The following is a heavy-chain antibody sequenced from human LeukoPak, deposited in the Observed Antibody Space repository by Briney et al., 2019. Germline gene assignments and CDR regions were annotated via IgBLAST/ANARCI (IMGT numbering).Heavy chain of an antibody. Sequence: SGGSLRLSCAASGFTFSSYAMSWVRQAPGKGLEWLSSISGSGSSTYYADSVKGRFTISRDNSKNTLYLQMNSLRAEDTAVYYCANRPGNHDILTQYYFDFWGQGTLVTVSS. CDR1: GFTFSSYA. D-gene: IGHD3-9*01. CDR2: ISGSGSST. J-gene: IGHJ4*02. V-gene: IGHV3-23*01. CDR3: ANRPGNHDILTQYYFDF.